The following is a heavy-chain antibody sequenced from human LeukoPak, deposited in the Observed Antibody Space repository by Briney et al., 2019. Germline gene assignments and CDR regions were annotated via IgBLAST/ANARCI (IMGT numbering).Heavy chain of an antibody. V-gene: IGHV4-39*07. CDR1: GGSISSSSYY. D-gene: IGHD3-10*01. CDR2: IYYSGST. J-gene: IGHJ5*02. CDR3: ARDITMVRGVIEWFDP. Sequence: PSETLSLTCTVSGGSISSSSYYWGWIRQPPGKGPEWIGSIYYSGSTYYNPSLKSRVTISVDTSKNQFSLKLSSVTAADTAVYYCARDITMVRGVIEWFDPWGQGTLVTVSS.